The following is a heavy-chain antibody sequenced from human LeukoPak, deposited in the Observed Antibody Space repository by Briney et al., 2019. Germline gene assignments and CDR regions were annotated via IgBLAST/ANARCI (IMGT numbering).Heavy chain of an antibody. CDR3: ASREYSSSAFDY. CDR1: GGSISSSSYY. V-gene: IGHV4-39*01. J-gene: IGHJ4*02. D-gene: IGHD6-6*01. Sequence: SETLSLTCTVSGGSISSSSYYWGWIRQPPGEGLEWIGSIYYSGSTYYNPSLKGRVTISVDTSKNQFSLKLSSVTAADTAVYYCASREYSSSAFDYWGQGTLVTVSS. CDR2: IYYSGST.